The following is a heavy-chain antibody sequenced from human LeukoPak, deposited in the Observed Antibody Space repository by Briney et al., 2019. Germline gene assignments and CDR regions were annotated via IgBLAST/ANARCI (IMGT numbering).Heavy chain of an antibody. Sequence: GGSLRLSCAASAFTFDNYWMSWVRQAPGKGLEWVANIKPDGSEKHYVDSVEGRFTISRDNAKSSVYLQMNSLRAEDTAVYYCARERKVGATDFDYWGQGTLVTVSS. D-gene: IGHD1-26*01. V-gene: IGHV3-7*01. CDR3: ARERKVGATDFDY. J-gene: IGHJ4*02. CDR2: IKPDGSEK. CDR1: AFTFDNYW.